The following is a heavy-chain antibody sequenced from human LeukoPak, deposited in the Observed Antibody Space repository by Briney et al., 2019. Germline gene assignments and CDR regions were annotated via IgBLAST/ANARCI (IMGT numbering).Heavy chain of an antibody. D-gene: IGHD5-12*01. CDR2: INPSAGST. Sequence: ASVKVSCKASGYTFTRYCMYWVRQAPGQGLECMGIINPSAGSTSYAQKFQGRVTMSRDTSTSTVYMELPNIRSGVGVLYYCARRNSGYQDLDFWGQGTLVTVSS. CDR1: GYTFTRYC. CDR3: ARRNSGYQDLDF. V-gene: IGHV1-46*01. J-gene: IGHJ4*02.